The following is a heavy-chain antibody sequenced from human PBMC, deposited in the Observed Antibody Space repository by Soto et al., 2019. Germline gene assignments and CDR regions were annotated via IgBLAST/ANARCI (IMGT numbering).Heavy chain of an antibody. CDR2: IIPIVGTT. J-gene: IGHJ4*02. CDR1: GGTFSSYA. V-gene: IGHV1-69*04. D-gene: IGHD2-15*01. CDR3: ARVAGWTHRRYYFDY. Sequence: SVKVSCKASGGTFSSYAISWVRQAPGQGLEWMGIIIPIVGTTNYAQKLQGRVTMTRDTSTSTVYMELSSLRSEDTAVYYCARVAGWTHRRYYFDYWGQGTLVTVSS.